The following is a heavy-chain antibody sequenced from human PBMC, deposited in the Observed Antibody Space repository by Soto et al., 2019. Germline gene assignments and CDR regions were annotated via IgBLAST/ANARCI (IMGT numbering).Heavy chain of an antibody. CDR3: ARTAAAGKYYYGMDV. D-gene: IGHD6-13*01. CDR2: IYPGDSDT. J-gene: IGHJ6*02. Sequence: GESLKISCKGSGYSFTSYWIGWVRQMPVKGLELMGIIYPGDSDTRYSPSFQGQVTISADKSISTAYLQWSSLKASDTAMYYRARTAAAGKYYYGMDVWGQGTRVTVPS. CDR1: GYSFTSYW. V-gene: IGHV5-51*01.